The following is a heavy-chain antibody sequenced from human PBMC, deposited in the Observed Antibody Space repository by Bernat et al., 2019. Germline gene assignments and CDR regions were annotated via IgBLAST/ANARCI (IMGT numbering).Heavy chain of an antibody. D-gene: IGHD3-22*01. J-gene: IGHJ4*02. CDR1: GFIFDTYG. CDR3: ARGPSGVYYYDSSGYYRDYFDL. V-gene: IGHV3-33*01. Sequence: QVHLVESEGGVVQPGSSLRLSCAASGFIFDTYGMHCVRQAPGKGLEWVTLIWYDGSNKYYRDSVKGRFTISRDNSKNTLYLQMNSLRAEDTAVYYCARGPSGVYYYDSSGYYRDYFDLWGQGTLVTVSS. CDR2: IWYDGSNK.